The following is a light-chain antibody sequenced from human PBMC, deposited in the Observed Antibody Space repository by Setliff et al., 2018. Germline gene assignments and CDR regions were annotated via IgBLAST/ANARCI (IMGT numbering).Light chain of an antibody. J-gene: IGLJ1*01. Sequence: QSALTQPASVSGSPGQSITISCTGTSSDIGGYKYVSWCQQHPGKAPKLMIYEVIKRPSGVSNRFSGSKSGNTASLTISGLQAEDEADYYCSSYTSLSTRVFGTGTKVTVL. CDR1: SSDIGGYKY. CDR3: SSYTSLSTRV. V-gene: IGLV2-14*01. CDR2: EVI.